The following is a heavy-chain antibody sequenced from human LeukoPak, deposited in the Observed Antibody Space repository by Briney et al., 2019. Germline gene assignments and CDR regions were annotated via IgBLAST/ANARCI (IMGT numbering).Heavy chain of an antibody. CDR2: ISTNGGST. Sequence: PGGSLGLPCSASGLTFSLYSMHWVRQAPGKGLEYVSGISTNGGSTYYADSVKGRFTISRDNSKNTLYLQMSTLRAEDTSVYYCVTELGIGGFDIWGQGTMVTVSS. D-gene: IGHD7-27*01. V-gene: IGHV3-64D*06. CDR3: VTELGIGGFDI. CDR1: GLTFSLYS. J-gene: IGHJ3*02.